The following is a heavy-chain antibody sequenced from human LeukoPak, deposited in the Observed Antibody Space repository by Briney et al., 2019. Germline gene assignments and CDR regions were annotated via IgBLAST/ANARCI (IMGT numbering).Heavy chain of an antibody. J-gene: IGHJ4*02. D-gene: IGHD3-16*01. CDR1: GLSLNNYA. Sequence: PGGSLRLSCTASGLSLNNYAMSWVRQVPGKGLELVSSISSSSSYIYYADSVKGRFTISRDNAKKSLYLQMNSLRAEDTAVYYCAREPLWGSYFDYWGQGTLVTASS. V-gene: IGHV3-21*01. CDR3: AREPLWGSYFDY. CDR2: ISSSSSYI.